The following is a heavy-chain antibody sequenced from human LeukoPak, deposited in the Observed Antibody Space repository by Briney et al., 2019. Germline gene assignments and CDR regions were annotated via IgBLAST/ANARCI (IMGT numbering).Heavy chain of an antibody. CDR1: GYSFTDYY. J-gene: IGHJ5*02. V-gene: IGHV1-2*02. CDR3: ARDSSRRPQNYDILTGFYTES. Sequence: ASVKVSCKASGYSFTDYYIQWVRQAPGQGLEWMRWISPKIGGTHYAQRFQGRVTMTSDTSIGTAHMDLRRLTSDDTAVYYCARDSSRRPQNYDILTGFYTESWGQGTLVTVSS. CDR2: ISPKIGGT. D-gene: IGHD3-9*01.